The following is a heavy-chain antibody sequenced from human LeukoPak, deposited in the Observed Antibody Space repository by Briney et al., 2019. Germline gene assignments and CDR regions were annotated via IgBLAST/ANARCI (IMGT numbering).Heavy chain of an antibody. D-gene: IGHD3-22*01. J-gene: IGHJ4*02. CDR3: ARGRTNKYYYDSSGHDY. CDR1: GYSISSGYY. V-gene: IGHV4-38-2*02. Sequence: PSETLSLTCTVSGYSISSGYYWGWIRQPPGKGLEWIGEINHSGSTNYNPSLKSRVTISVDTSKNQFSLKLSSVTAADTAVYYCARGRTNKYYYDSSGHDYWGQGTLVTVSS. CDR2: INHSGST.